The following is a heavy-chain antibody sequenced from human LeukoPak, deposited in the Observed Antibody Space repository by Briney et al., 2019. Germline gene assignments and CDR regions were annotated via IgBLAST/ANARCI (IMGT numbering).Heavy chain of an antibody. CDR2: ISGSGGST. V-gene: IGHV3-23*01. CDR1: GFTFSSYA. J-gene: IGHJ5*02. D-gene: IGHD3-10*01. Sequence: GGSLRLSCAASGFTFSSYAMSWVRQAPGKGLEWVSAISGSGGSTYYADSVKGRFTISRDNSKNTLYLQMSSLRAEDTAVYYCAKDQAANYYGSGFDPWGQGTLVTVSS. CDR3: AKDQAANYYGSGFDP.